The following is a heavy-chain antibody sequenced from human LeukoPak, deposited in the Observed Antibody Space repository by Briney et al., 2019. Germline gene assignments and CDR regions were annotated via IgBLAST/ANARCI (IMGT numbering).Heavy chain of an antibody. Sequence: SETLSLTCGVSSGSFTNYYWGWVRQSPGTGPEWIGEINHSGTTNYNPSLKSRVTISVDTSKKQFFLKLDSVTATDTAMYYCARGLNYGYFDYWGQGILVTVSS. CDR3: ARGLNYGYFDY. CDR2: INHSGTT. D-gene: IGHD4-17*01. V-gene: IGHV4-34*01. J-gene: IGHJ4*02. CDR1: SGSFTNYY.